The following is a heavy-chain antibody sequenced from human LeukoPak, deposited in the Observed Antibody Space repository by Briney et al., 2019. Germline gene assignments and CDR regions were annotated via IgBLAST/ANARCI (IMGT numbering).Heavy chain of an antibody. V-gene: IGHV3-66*02. D-gene: IGHD5/OR15-5a*01. Sequence: PGGSLRLSCAASGFTVSSNYMSWVRQAPGKGLEWVSVIYSGGSTYYADSVKGRFAISRDNSKNTLYLQMNSLRAEDTAVYYCAREVSVWNYFDYWGQGTLVTVSS. CDR1: GFTVSSNY. CDR3: AREVSVWNYFDY. J-gene: IGHJ4*02. CDR2: IYSGGST.